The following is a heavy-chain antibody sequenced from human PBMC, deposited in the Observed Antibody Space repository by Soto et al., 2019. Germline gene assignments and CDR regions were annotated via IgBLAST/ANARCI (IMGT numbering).Heavy chain of an antibody. CDR1: GGTFSSYS. CDR2: IITIFGPA. D-gene: IGHD1-26*01. CDR3: ARDGGRHSGGIDY. V-gene: IGHV1-69*01. Sequence: QVQLGQSGAEVKKPGSSVKVSCKASGGTFSSYSINWVRQAPGQGLEWMGEIITIFGPANYAQKLQGRVTITADESTSTAYMELSSLRSEDTAVYYCARDGGRHSGGIDYWGQGPLVTVSS. J-gene: IGHJ4*02.